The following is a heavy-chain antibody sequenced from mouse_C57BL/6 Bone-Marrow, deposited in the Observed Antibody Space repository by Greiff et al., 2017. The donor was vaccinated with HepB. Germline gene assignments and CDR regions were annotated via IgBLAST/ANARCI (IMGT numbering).Heavy chain of an antibody. CDR1: GYTFTSYG. V-gene: IGHV1-81*01. CDR2: IYPRSGNT. Sequence: VQRVESGAELARPGASVKLSCKASGYTFTSYGISWVKQRTGQGLEWIGEIYPRSGNTYYNEKFKGKATLTADKSSSTAYMELRSLTSEDSAVYFCVLWLQTKDYAMDYWGQGTSVTVSS. CDR3: VLWLQTKDYAMDY. D-gene: IGHD3-1*01. J-gene: IGHJ4*01.